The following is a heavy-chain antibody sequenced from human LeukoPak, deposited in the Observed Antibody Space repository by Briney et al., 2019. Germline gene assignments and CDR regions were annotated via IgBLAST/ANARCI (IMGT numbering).Heavy chain of an antibody. CDR3: ARCTGGSCVFDY. Sequence: GGSLRLSCAASGFTLSTYGMHWVRQTPGKGLEWVALIWFDGSKRYYGDSLKGRFTVSRDNSKNTLYLQVDSLRAEDTAVYYCARCTGGSCVFDYWGQGTLVTVSS. CDR2: IWFDGSKR. D-gene: IGHD2-8*02. CDR1: GFTLSTYG. V-gene: IGHV3-33*01. J-gene: IGHJ4*02.